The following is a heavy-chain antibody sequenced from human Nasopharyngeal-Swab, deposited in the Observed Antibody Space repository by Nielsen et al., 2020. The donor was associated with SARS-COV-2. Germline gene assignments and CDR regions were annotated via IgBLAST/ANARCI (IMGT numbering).Heavy chain of an antibody. J-gene: IGHJ6*03. CDR3: ARDPYYSGSYICYYYYYMDV. D-gene: IGHD1-26*01. V-gene: IGHV3-33*01. CDR2: IWYDGSNK. Sequence: WIRQPPGKGLEWVAVIWYDGSNKYYADSVKGRFTISRDNSKNTLYLQMNSLRAEDTAVYYCARDPYYSGSYICYYYYYMDVWGKGTTVTVSS.